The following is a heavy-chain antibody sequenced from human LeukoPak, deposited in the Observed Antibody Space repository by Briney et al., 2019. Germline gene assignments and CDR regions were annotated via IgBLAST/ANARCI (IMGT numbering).Heavy chain of an antibody. CDR2: ITPNSGGT. CDR1: GYTFTDYY. CDR3: ARGNLTVAGMADYYYGMDV. J-gene: IGHJ6*02. V-gene: IGHV1-2*06. Sequence: ASVKVSCKASGYTFTDYYMHWVRQAPGQGLEWMGRITPNSGGTNYAQKFQGRVTMTRDTSTSTAYMELSRLRSDDTAVYPCARGNLTVAGMADYYYGMDVWGQGTTVTVSS. D-gene: IGHD6-19*01.